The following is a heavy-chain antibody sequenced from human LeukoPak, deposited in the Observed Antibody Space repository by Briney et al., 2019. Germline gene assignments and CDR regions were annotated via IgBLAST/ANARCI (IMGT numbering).Heavy chain of an antibody. V-gene: IGHV3-30-3*01. CDR3: AREDYYDSSGPFDY. J-gene: IGHJ4*02. Sequence: GRSLRLSCAASGFTFSSYAMHWVRQAPGKGLEWVAVISYDGSNKHYADSVKGRFTISRDNSKNTLYLQMNSLRAEDTAVYYCAREDYYDSSGPFDYWGQGTLVTVSS. CDR2: ISYDGSNK. CDR1: GFTFSSYA. D-gene: IGHD3-22*01.